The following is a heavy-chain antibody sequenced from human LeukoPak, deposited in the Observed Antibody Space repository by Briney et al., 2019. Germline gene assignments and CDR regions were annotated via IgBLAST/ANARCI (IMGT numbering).Heavy chain of an antibody. CDR1: GDSTSSNRYY. Sequence: SAALSLTCTVSGDSTSSNRYYWGWLRPSPGQVLEWIGSFYYRGSPYYNPSLKNRVTIFVDTSKNQFSLKVTSVTAADTAIYYCARQSCTDTSCTVFRWYFDLWGRGTLVTVSS. J-gene: IGHJ2*01. V-gene: IGHV4-39*01. CDR2: FYYRGSP. D-gene: IGHD2-2*01. CDR3: ARQSCTDTSCTVFRWYFDL.